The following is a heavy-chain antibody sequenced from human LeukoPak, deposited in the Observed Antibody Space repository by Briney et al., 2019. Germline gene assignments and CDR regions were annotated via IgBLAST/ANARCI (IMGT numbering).Heavy chain of an antibody. V-gene: IGHV3-7*04. CDR2: IKRDGSEK. D-gene: IGHD5-12*01. CDR1: GFTFSSYA. Sequence: GGSLRLSCAASGFTFSSYAMSWVRQAPGIGLEWVANIKRDGSEKYYLDSVKGRFTISRDNAENSVYLQMNSLRAEDTAVYYCARGYSGYPNWFDPWGQGTLVTVSS. J-gene: IGHJ5*02. CDR3: ARGYSGYPNWFDP.